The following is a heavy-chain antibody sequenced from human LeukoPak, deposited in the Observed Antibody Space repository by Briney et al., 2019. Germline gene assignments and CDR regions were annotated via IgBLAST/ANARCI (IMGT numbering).Heavy chain of an antibody. D-gene: IGHD6-6*01. CDR3: ARDQYSSSRFDY. CDR2: IYSGGST. Sequence: GGSLRLSCAASGFTFSSYTMSGVRQAPGKGLEWVSVIYSGGSTYYADSVTGRCTISRDNSKNTLYLQMNSLRAEDRAVYYCARDQYSSSRFDYWGQGTLVTVSS. J-gene: IGHJ4*02. CDR1: GFTFSSYT. V-gene: IGHV3-53*01.